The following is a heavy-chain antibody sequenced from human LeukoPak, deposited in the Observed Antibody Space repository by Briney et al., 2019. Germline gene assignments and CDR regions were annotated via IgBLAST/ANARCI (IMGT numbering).Heavy chain of an antibody. Sequence: PSETLSLTCTVSGGSISSYYWSWIRQPPGKGLEWIGYIYYSGTTNYNPSLKRRATISVDTSKNQFSLKLSSVTAADTAVYSCARHYDILTGYRTDAFDMWGQGTMVTVSS. J-gene: IGHJ3*02. D-gene: IGHD3-9*01. CDR3: ARHYDILTGYRTDAFDM. CDR1: GGSISSYY. CDR2: IYYSGTT. V-gene: IGHV4-59*08.